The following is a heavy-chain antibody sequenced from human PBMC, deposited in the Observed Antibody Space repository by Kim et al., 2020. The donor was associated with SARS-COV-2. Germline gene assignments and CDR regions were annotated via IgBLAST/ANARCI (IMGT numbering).Heavy chain of an antibody. CDR2: IGGSGYHT. Sequence: GGSLRLSCAASGVTFSSYAMNWVRQAPGKGLEWVSVIGGSGYHTYYADSVKGRFTISGDNSQNTLFLQMNSLRAEDTAIYYCAKDTGSRSFDYWGQGTLLTVSS. V-gene: IGHV3-23*01. CDR1: GVTFSSYA. CDR3: AKDTGSRSFDY. J-gene: IGHJ4*02. D-gene: IGHD2-15*01.